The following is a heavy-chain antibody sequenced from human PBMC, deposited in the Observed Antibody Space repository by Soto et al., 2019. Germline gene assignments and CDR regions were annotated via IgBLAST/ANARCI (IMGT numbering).Heavy chain of an antibody. CDR1: GGTFSSYA. V-gene: IGHV1-69*01. CDR2: IIPIFGTA. CDR3: ARGGIAVAGGYNWFDH. J-gene: IGHJ5*02. D-gene: IGHD6-19*01. Sequence: QVQLVQSGAEVKKPGSSVKVSCKASGGTFSSYAISWVRQAPGQGLEWMGGIIPIFGTANYAQKFQGRVTITADESTSPAYMALSSPRSEDTAVYYCARGGIAVAGGYNWFDHWGQGTLVTVSS.